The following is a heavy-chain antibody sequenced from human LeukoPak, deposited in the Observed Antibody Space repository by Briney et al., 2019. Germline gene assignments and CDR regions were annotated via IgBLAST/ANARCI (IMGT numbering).Heavy chain of an antibody. CDR3: ARGYYYDSSGYYLPSDY. Sequence: SETLSLTCDVSGGSISGYYWSWIRQPAGKGLEWIGRMYTSGGAMYTPSLRRRLTMSVDTPKNQISLELRSVTAADTAVYYCARGYYYDSSGYYLPSDYWGQGTLVTVSS. J-gene: IGHJ4*02. D-gene: IGHD3-22*01. CDR1: GGSISGYY. CDR2: MYTSGGA. V-gene: IGHV4-4*07.